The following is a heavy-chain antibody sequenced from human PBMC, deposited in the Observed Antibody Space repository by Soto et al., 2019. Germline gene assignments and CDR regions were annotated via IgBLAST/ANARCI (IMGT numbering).Heavy chain of an antibody. Sequence: EVQVVESGGGLVQPGGSLRLSCAASGFSVTNNYMNWVRQAPGKGLEWVSIIDIGGNTYYADSVKDRFTISRDNSRNTLELHMDSLRAEDTAVYYCARGRGSTGDLGREHYFDYWGQGTLVTVSP. J-gene: IGHJ4*02. D-gene: IGHD2-2*01. CDR1: GFSVTNNY. V-gene: IGHV3-66*01. CDR3: ARGRGSTGDLGREHYFDY. CDR2: IDIGGNT.